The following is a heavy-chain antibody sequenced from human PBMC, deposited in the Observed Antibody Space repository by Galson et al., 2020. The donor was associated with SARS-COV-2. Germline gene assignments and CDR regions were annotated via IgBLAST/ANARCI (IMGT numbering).Heavy chain of an antibody. CDR2: IFYGGST. Sequence: ETSETLSLTCTVSGGSISSDTYYWDWIRQPPGKGLEWIGTIFYGGSTFYNPSLKSRVTISVDTSKNQFSLKLNSVTAADTAMYYCARTEWELLNPIDYWGQGILVTVSS. J-gene: IGHJ4*02. CDR1: GGSISSDTYY. CDR3: ARTEWELLNPIDY. D-gene: IGHD1-26*01. V-gene: IGHV4-39*01.